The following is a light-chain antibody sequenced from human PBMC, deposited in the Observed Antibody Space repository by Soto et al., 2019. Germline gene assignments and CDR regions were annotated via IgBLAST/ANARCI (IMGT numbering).Light chain of an antibody. CDR3: QQYDNWPPKWT. CDR2: GAS. CDR1: QSVSSS. V-gene: IGKV3-15*01. Sequence: IVLTLSPGTLSLSPGERATLSCRAGQSVSSSLAWYQQKPGQAPRLLIFGASTRATGIPARFSGSGSGTEFTLTITSLQSEDLAIYYCQQYDNWPPKWTFGQGTKVDIK. J-gene: IGKJ1*01.